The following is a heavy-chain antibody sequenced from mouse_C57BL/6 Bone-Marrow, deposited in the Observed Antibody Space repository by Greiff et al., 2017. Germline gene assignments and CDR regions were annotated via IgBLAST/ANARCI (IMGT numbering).Heavy chain of an antibody. J-gene: IGHJ2*01. CDR3: ARWDPERYFDY. Sequence: QVQLQQPGAELVKPGASVKLSCKASGYTFTSYWMHWVKQRPGRGLEWIGRIDTNSGGTKYHEKFKSKATLTVDKPSSTAYMQLSSLTSEDSAVYYCARWDPERYFDYWGQGTTLTVSS. CDR2: IDTNSGGT. CDR1: GYTFTSYW. D-gene: IGHD4-1*01. V-gene: IGHV1-72*01.